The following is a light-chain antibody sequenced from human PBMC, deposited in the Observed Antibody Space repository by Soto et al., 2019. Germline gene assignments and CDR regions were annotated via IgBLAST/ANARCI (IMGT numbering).Light chain of an antibody. Sequence: DIQMTQSPSTLSASVGDRVTITCRASQSISNWLAWYQQKPGKAPKLLIYGASSFEGGVPSRFSGSGSGTEFALTVSSLQPDDFATYYGQQYKNYPLTFGGGTKVEIK. CDR1: QSISNW. CDR2: GAS. J-gene: IGKJ4*01. CDR3: QQYKNYPLT. V-gene: IGKV1-5*01.